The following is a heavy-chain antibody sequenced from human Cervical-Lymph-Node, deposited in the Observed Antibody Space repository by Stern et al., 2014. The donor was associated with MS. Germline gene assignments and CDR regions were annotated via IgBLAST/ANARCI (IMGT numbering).Heavy chain of an antibody. CDR3: ARVAAAGKNWFDP. Sequence: VQLVESGSELKKPGASVKVSCKASGYTFTSLTINWVRQAPGQGLEWMGWINTNTGNPTYAQGFTGRFVFSLDTSVSTAYLQISSLKTEDTAVYYCARVAAAGKNWFDPGGQGTLVTVSS. D-gene: IGHD6-13*01. J-gene: IGHJ5*02. V-gene: IGHV7-4-1*02. CDR1: GYTFTSLT. CDR2: INTNTGNP.